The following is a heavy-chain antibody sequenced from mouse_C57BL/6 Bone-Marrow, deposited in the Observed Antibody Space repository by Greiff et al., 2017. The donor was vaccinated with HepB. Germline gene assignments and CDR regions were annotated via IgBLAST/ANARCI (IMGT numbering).Heavy chain of an antibody. D-gene: IGHD1-1*01. V-gene: IGHV1-81*01. J-gene: IGHJ3*01. CDR3: ARSEYYGSSEFAY. CDR2: IYPRSGNT. CDR1: GYTFTSYG. Sequence: VQLKQSGAELARPGASVKLSCKASGYTFTSYGISWVKQRTGQGLEWIGEIYPRSGNTYYNEKFKGKATLTADKSSSTAYMELRSLTSEDSAVYFCARSEYYGSSEFAYWGQGTLVTVSA.